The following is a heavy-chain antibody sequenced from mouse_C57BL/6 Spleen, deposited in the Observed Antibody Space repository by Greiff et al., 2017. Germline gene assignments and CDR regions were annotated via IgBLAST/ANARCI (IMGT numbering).Heavy chain of an antibody. CDR2: ISSGSSTI. V-gene: IGHV5-17*01. J-gene: IGHJ1*03. D-gene: IGHD1-1*01. CDR3: ARGLYYYGSSYGYFDV. CDR1: GFTFSDYG. Sequence: EVKLEESGGGLVKPGGSLKLSCAASGFTFSDYGMHWVRQAPEKGLEWVAYISSGSSTIYYADTVKGRFTISRDNAKNTLFLQMTSLRSEDTAMYYCARGLYYYGSSYGYFDVWGTGTTVTVSS.